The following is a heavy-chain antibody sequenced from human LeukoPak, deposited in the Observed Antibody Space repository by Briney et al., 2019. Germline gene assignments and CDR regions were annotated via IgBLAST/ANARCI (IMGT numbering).Heavy chain of an antibody. D-gene: IGHD3-22*01. V-gene: IGHV3-23*01. CDR3: ASPYYDGSSYYHFFDH. CDR1: GFTFSSYG. CDR2: ISGSGGST. J-gene: IGHJ4*02. Sequence: PTGGSLRLSCAASGFTFSSYGMSWVRQAPGKGLEWVSAISGSGGSTYYAGSVKGRFTISRDNSRNTLYLQMNNLRTEDTAVYYCASPYYDGSSYYHFFDHWGQGTLVTVSS.